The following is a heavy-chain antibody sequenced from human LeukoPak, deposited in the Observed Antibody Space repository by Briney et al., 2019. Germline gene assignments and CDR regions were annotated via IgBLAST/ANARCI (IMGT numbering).Heavy chain of an antibody. CDR1: GFTFSLYG. V-gene: IGHV3-30*18. J-gene: IGHJ4*02. Sequence: GGSLRLSCAASGFTFSLYGMHWVRQAPGKGLEWVALISNDGDSEYYIDSVKGRFTISRDNAKDTPYLQMNSLRGEDTAVYYCAKDGRGRTFFGDIEYWGQGTLVAVSS. D-gene: IGHD3-10*01. CDR3: AKDGRGRTFFGDIEY. CDR2: ISNDGDSE.